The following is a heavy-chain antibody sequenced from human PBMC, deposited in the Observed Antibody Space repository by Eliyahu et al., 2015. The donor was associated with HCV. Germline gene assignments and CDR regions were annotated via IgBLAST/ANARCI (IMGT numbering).Heavy chain of an antibody. V-gene: IGHV5-51*03. J-gene: IGHJ4*02. CDR1: EYNFPNYW. CDR3: ARSLRPNLRLAFDL. D-gene: IGHD3-9*01. Sequence: LLVQSGPQVKKPGESLRISCQGSEYNFPNYWIAWVRQXPGXGPXYXGVIXPGDSXTRYSPSFXGQVTISGDTSISTIYLEWTSLKASDTAMYYCARSLRPNLRLAFDLWGQGTLITVSS. CDR2: IXPGDSXT.